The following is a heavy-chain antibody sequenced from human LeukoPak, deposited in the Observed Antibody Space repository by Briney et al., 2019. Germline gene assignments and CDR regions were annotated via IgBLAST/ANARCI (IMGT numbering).Heavy chain of an antibody. Sequence: PGGSLRLSCSASGFTFSNYAMHWVRQAPGKGLEYVSAISSNGDSTYYADSVKGRFIISRDNSKNSLSPQMSSLRPEDTAVYYCVKSASSFGANWFDPWGQGTLATVSS. V-gene: IGHV3-64D*09. CDR3: VKSASSFGANWFDP. J-gene: IGHJ5*02. CDR1: GFTFSNYA. D-gene: IGHD3-3*01. CDR2: ISSNGDST.